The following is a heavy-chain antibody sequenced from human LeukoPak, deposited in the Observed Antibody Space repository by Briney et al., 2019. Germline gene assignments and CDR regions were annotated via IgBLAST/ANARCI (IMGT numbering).Heavy chain of an antibody. V-gene: IGHV3-23*01. Sequence: GGSLRLSCAAPGFAFSNFASSSVRQATGKGLGRVSAMSGSGYYTYNVESVKGRFTISRDNSKNTMYLHMNSLRADDTAVYYCAKDKRGYSYGFFFDYWGQGTLVTVSS. D-gene: IGHD5-18*01. CDR2: MSGSGYYT. CDR1: GFAFSNFA. J-gene: IGHJ4*02. CDR3: AKDKRGYSYGFFFDY.